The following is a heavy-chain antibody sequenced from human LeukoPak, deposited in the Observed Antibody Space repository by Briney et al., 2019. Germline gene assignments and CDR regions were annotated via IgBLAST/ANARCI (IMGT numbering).Heavy chain of an antibody. CDR2: INPNSGGT. V-gene: IGHV1-2*02. CDR3: AREYYDSSGYYFSDY. J-gene: IGHJ4*02. D-gene: IGHD3-22*01. CDR1: GYTFTSYD. Sequence: ASVKVSCKASGYTFTSYDINWVRQAPGQGLEWMGWINPNSGGTNYAQKFQGRVTMTRDTSISTAYMELSRLRSDDTAVYYCAREYYDSSGYYFSDYWGQGTLVTVSS.